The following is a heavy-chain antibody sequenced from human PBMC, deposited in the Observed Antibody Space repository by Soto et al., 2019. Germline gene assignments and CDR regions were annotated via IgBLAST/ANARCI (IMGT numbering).Heavy chain of an antibody. Sequence: SQTLSLTCAISGDSVSSNTAAWNWFRQSPSRGLEWLGRTYYRSKWYNDYAVSVKSRITINPDTSKNQFSLHLNSVTPEDTALNYCVRDVGFDFDYWGLGTLVTVSS. CDR1: GDSVSSNTAA. CDR3: VRDVGFDFDY. V-gene: IGHV6-1*01. CDR2: TYYRSKWYN. D-gene: IGHD1-26*01. J-gene: IGHJ4*02.